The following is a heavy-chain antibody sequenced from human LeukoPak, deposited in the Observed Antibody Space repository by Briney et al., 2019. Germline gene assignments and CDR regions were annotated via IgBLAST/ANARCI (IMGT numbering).Heavy chain of an antibody. J-gene: IGHJ5*02. CDR1: GGSISSGSYY. D-gene: IGHD2-2*01. CDR3: ARDKETHQLLNRQGGFDP. CDR2: IYTSGST. Sequence: SETLSLTCTVSGGSISSGSYYWSWIRQPAGKGLEWIGRIYTSGSTNYNPSLKSRVTISVDTSKNQFSLKLSSVTAADTAVYYCARDKETHQLLNRQGGFDPWGQGTLVTVSS. V-gene: IGHV4-61*02.